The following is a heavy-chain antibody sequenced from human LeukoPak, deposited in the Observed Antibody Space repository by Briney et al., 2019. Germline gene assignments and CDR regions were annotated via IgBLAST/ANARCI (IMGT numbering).Heavy chain of an antibody. CDR3: ARGVYIAAAQYGY. D-gene: IGHD6-13*01. CDR1: GGSISSYY. J-gene: IGHJ4*02. V-gene: IGHV4-59*01. Sequence: SETLSLTCTVSGGSISSYYWSWIRQPPGKGLEWIGYIYYSGTTNYNPSLKSRVTISVDTFKNQFSLKLSSVTAADTAVYYCARGVYIAAAQYGYWGQGTLVTVSS. CDR2: IYYSGTT.